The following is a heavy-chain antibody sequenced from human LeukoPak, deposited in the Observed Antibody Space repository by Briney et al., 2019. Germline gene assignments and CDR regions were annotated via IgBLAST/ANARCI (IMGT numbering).Heavy chain of an antibody. Sequence: SETLSLTCTVSGGSIRGYYWSWIRQPPGKGLEYIGYIYYSGITNYNPSLKSRVTISVDTSKNQFSLRLNSVTAADTAMYYCARDLSGIAGYTYGRGIDYWGQGTLVTVSS. CDR3: ARDLSGIAGYTYGRGIDY. V-gene: IGHV4-59*01. CDR1: GGSIRGYY. J-gene: IGHJ4*02. CDR2: IYYSGIT. D-gene: IGHD5-18*01.